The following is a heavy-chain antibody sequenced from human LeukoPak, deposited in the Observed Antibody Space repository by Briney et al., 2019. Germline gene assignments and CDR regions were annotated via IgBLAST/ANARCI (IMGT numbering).Heavy chain of an antibody. J-gene: IGHJ5*02. Sequence: PSETLSLTCTVSGGSISSGGYYWSWIRQHPGKGLEWIGYIYYSGSTYYNPSLKSRVTISVDTSKNQFSLKLSSVTAEDTAVYYCVRWLGSWFDPWGQGTLVTVSS. D-gene: IGHD1-26*01. V-gene: IGHV4-31*03. CDR1: GGSISSGGYY. CDR3: VRWLGSWFDP. CDR2: IYYSGST.